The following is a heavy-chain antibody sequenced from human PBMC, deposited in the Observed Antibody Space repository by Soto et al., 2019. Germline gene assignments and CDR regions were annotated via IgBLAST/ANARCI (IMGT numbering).Heavy chain of an antibody. D-gene: IGHD3-10*01. J-gene: IGHJ5*02. CDR1: GFTFSSYS. V-gene: IGHV3-48*02. Sequence: EVQLVESGGGLVQPGGSLRLSCAASGFTFSSYSMNWVRQAPGKGLEWVSYISGSGTTIYYADSVKGRLTISRDNAKNSLYLQVNSLRDEDTALYYCARDGSGSWGWFDPWGQGTLVTVSS. CDR3: ARDGSGSWGWFDP. CDR2: ISGSGTTI.